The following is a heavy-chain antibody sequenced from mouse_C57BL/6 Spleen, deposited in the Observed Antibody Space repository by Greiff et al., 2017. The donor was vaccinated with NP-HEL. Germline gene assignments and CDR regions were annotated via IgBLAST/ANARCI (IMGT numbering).Heavy chain of an antibody. D-gene: IGHD1-1*01. J-gene: IGHJ2*01. V-gene: IGHV1-53*01. CDR3: ARGYYGSSYFDY. CDR1: GYTFTSYW. CDR2: INPRNGGT. Sequence: VQLQQPGTELVKPGASVKLSCTASGYTFTSYWMHWVKQRPGQGLEWIGNINPRNGGTNYNEKFKSKATLTVDKSSSTAYMQLSSLTSEDSAVYDCARGYYGSSYFDYWGQGTTLTVSS.